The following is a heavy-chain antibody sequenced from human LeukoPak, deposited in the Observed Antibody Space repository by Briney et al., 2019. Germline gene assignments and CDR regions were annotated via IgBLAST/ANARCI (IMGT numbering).Heavy chain of an antibody. CDR1: GGSISSSSYY. Sequence: SETLSLTCTVSGGSISSSSYYWGWIRQPPGKGLEWIGSIYYSGSTYYNPSLKSRVTISVDTSKNQFSLKLSSVTAADTAVYYCARVPFIAAAGKPFDYWGQGTLVTVSS. CDR2: IYYSGST. V-gene: IGHV4-39*01. J-gene: IGHJ4*02. CDR3: ARVPFIAAAGKPFDY. D-gene: IGHD6-13*01.